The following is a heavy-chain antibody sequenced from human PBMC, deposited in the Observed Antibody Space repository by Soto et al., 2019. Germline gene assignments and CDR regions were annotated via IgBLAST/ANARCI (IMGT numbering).Heavy chain of an antibody. J-gene: IGHJ3*02. CDR2: TIPVFNTA. V-gene: IGHV1-69*06. CDR3: ARGVYGSGNYYTGPSAFDI. CDR1: GGTLSDHG. D-gene: IGHD3-10*01. Sequence: QVQLEQSGAEVKKPGSSVKISCKASGGTLSDHGVSWLRQAPGQGLEWVGGTIPVFNTANYAPKFQGRVTIAADKSTKIAYMELGSLRYDDTAFYYCARGVYGSGNYYTGPSAFDIWGQGTLVIVSS.